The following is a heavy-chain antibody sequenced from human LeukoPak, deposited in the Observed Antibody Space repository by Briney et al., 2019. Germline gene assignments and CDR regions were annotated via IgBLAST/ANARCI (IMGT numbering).Heavy chain of an antibody. V-gene: IGHV4-30-2*01. CDR3: ARDNPWNWFDP. J-gene: IGHJ5*02. Sequence: SETLSLTCTVSGDSISSGGYYWSWLRQPPGKGLEWIGYIYHSGSTSYNPSLTSRVTISVDRSRNQFSLKLTSVTAADTAVYYCARDNPWNWFDPWGQGTLVTVSS. CDR1: GDSISSGGYY. CDR2: IYHSGST.